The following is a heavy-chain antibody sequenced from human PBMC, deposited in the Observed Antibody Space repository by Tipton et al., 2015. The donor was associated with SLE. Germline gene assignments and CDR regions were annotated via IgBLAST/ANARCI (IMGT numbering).Heavy chain of an antibody. V-gene: IGHV4-38-2*01. CDR1: GYSISSTYY. CDR2: IYHTGTT. J-gene: IGHJ4*02. CDR3: ARLSTDYADRSGYGYFDH. Sequence: TLSLTCVVSGYSISSTYYWGWIRQPPGKGLEWIGNIYHTGTTYYIPSLKSRVTISIDPSKNNFPLKMTAVTAADTAVYYCARLSTDYADRSGYGYFDHWGQGTLVTVSS. D-gene: IGHD3-22*01.